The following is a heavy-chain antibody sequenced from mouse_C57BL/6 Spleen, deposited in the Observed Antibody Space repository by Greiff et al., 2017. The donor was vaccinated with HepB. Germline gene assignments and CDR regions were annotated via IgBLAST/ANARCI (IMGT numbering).Heavy chain of an antibody. V-gene: IGHV5-17*01. CDR1: GFTFSDYG. CDR3: ARYYDSAWFAY. Sequence: EVKLVESGGGLVKPGGSLKLSCAASGFTFSDYGMHWVRQAPEKGLEWVAYISSGSSTIYYADTVKGRFTISRDNAKNTLFLQMTSLRSEVTAMYYCARYYDSAWFAYWGQGTLVTVSA. D-gene: IGHD2-4*01. J-gene: IGHJ3*01. CDR2: ISSGSSTI.